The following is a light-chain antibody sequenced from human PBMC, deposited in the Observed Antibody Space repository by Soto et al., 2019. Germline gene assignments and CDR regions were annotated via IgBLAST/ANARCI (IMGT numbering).Light chain of an antibody. CDR2: DTS. V-gene: IGKV3-11*01. CDR3: QQRSNWPIT. Sequence: EIVLTQSPATLSLSPGERATLSCRASQSVSSYLAWYQQKPGQAPRLLIYDTSNRATGIPARFSGSGSGTYFTLTIRSLEPEDFAVYYCQQRSNWPITFGQGTRLEI. CDR1: QSVSSY. J-gene: IGKJ5*01.